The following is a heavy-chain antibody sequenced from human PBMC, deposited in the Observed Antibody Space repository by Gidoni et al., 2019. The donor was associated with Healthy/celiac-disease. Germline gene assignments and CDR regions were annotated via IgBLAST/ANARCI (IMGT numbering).Heavy chain of an antibody. CDR1: GYSFTSYW. CDR2: IDPSDSYT. Sequence: EVQLVPSGAEVKTPGESLRLSCQGSGYSFTSYWISWVRQMPGKGLEWMGRIDPSDSYTNYSPSFQGHVTISADKSISTAYLQWSSLKASDTAMYYCARQTQDYFDYWGQGTLVTVSS. CDR3: ARQTQDYFDY. J-gene: IGHJ4*02. V-gene: IGHV5-10-1*03.